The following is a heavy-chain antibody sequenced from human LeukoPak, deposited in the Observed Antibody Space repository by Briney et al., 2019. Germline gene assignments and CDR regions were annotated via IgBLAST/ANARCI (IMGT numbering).Heavy chain of an antibody. Sequence: GSLRLSCAASGFSFSSFGIHWVRQAPGKGLEWVAAIIYDGINELYADAVKGRFTISRDNSKNTVYLQMNSLRSEDTAVYYCAKDLRYSGSNDHYYFDYWGQGTLVTVSS. D-gene: IGHD1-26*01. CDR2: IIYDGINE. V-gene: IGHV3-30*18. CDR1: GFSFSSFG. J-gene: IGHJ4*02. CDR3: AKDLRYSGSNDHYYFDY.